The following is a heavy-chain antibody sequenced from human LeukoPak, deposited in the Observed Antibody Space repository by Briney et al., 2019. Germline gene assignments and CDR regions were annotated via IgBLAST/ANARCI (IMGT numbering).Heavy chain of an antibody. CDR3: ATENYDVLTGTPWNGMDF. D-gene: IGHD3-9*01. CDR2: VSNDGNNK. CDR1: GFTFSIYP. Sequence: GGSLRLSCAASGFTFSIYPMHWVRQAAGKGLEWVAVVSNDGNNKYYAASVWGRFTISRDNSKYTLYLQMDSLRADDTAVYYCATENYDVLTGTPWNGMDFWGQGTTVIVSS. J-gene: IGHJ6*02. V-gene: IGHV3-30-3*01.